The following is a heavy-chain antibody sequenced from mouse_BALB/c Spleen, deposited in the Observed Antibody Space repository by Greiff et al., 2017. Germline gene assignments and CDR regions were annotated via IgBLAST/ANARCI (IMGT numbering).Heavy chain of an antibody. D-gene: IGHD2-14*01. J-gene: IGHJ4*01. CDR2: IWSDGST. V-gene: IGHV2-6-2*01. Sequence: VQLQQSGPDLVAPSQSLSITCTVSGFSLTSYGVHWVRQPPGKGLEWLVVIWSDGSTTYNSALKSRLSISKDNSKSQVFLKMNSLQTDDTAMYYCARSYYRYDGDYAMDYWGQGTSVTVSS. CDR1: GFSLTSYG. CDR3: ARSYYRYDGDYAMDY.